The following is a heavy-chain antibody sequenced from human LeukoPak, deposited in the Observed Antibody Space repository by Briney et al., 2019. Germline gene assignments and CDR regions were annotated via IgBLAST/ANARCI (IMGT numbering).Heavy chain of an antibody. J-gene: IGHJ6*03. D-gene: IGHD3-9*01. V-gene: IGHV4-39*07. CDR2: IYYSGST. CDR1: SDSISSSSYY. CDR3: ARVGLYDILTGYYRPYYMDV. Sequence: SETLSLTCTVSSDSISSSSYYWGWIRQPPGKGLEWIGTIYYSGSTYYNPSLKSRVTISVDTSKNQFSLKLSSVTAAHTAVYYCARVGLYDILTGYYRPYYMDVWGKGTTVTISS.